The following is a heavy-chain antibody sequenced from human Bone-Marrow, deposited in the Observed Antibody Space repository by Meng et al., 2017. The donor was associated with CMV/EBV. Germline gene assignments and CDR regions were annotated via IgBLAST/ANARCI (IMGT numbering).Heavy chain of an antibody. Sequence: GGSLRLSCAASGFTFSSYWMHWVRQAPGKGLVWVSRINSDGSSTSYADSVKGRFTISRDNAKNTLYLQMNSLRAEDTAVYDCARDRNYYDSSGYYATLGFDYWGQGTLVTVSS. D-gene: IGHD3-22*01. CDR1: GFTFSSYW. J-gene: IGHJ4*02. CDR3: ARDRNYYDSSGYYATLGFDY. CDR2: INSDGSST. V-gene: IGHV3-74*01.